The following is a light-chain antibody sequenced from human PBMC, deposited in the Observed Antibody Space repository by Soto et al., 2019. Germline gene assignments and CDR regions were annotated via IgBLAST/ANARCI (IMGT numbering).Light chain of an antibody. Sequence: QSVLTQPASVSGSPGQSITISCTGSSSDVGGYNHVSWYQQHPGKAPKLMIYEVSNRPSGVSNRFSGSKSGNTASLTISGLHAEDEADYYCSSYTTSTTRIIFGGGTKVTVL. J-gene: IGLJ2*01. CDR2: EVS. CDR1: SSDVGGYNH. CDR3: SSYTTSTTRII. V-gene: IGLV2-14*01.